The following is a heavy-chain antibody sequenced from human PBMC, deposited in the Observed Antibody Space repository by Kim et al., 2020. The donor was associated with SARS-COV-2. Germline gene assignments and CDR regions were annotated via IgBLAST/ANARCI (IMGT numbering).Heavy chain of an antibody. D-gene: IGHD1-1*01. CDR1: GGSISGSSYY. CDR2: IYYSGSN. J-gene: IGHJ5*02. Sequence: SETLSLTCTVSGGSISGSSYYWGWIRQPPGKGLEWIGSIYYSGSNYYKPSLKSRVTISVDTSKNQFSLKLTSVTAADTAIYYCSRHYLGSAWHPCGQGTLVTVS. V-gene: IGHV4-39*01. CDR3: SRHYLGSAWHP.